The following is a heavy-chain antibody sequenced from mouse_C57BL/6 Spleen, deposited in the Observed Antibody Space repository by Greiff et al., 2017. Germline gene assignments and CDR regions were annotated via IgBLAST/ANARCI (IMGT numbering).Heavy chain of an antibody. CDR2: IDPSDSYT. V-gene: IGHV1-50*01. J-gene: IGHJ2*01. Sequence: QVQLKQPGAELVKPGASVKLSCKASGYTFTSYWMQWVKQRPGQGLEWIGEIDPSDSYTNYNQKFKGKATLTVDTSSSTAYMQLSSLTSEDSAVYYCARDTTVDDWGQGTTLTVSS. D-gene: IGHD1-1*01. CDR3: ARDTTVDD. CDR1: GYTFTSYW.